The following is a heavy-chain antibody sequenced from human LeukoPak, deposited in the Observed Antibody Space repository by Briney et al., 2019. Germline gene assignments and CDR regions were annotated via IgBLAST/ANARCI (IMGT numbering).Heavy chain of an antibody. J-gene: IGHJ6*03. V-gene: IGHV1-69*06. Sequence: VKVSCKASGGTFSSYAISWVRQAPGQGLEWMGGIIPIFGTANYAQKFQGRVTITADKSTSTAYMELSSLRSEDTAVYYCARDTTRFLYYDILTGYPDSFYYYYMDVWGKGTTVTVSS. D-gene: IGHD3-9*01. CDR1: GGTFSSYA. CDR3: ARDTTRFLYYDILTGYPDSFYYYYMDV. CDR2: IIPIFGTA.